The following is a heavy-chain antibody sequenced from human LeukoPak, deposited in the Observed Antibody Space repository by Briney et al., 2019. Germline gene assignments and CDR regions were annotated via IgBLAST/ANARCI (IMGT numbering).Heavy chain of an antibody. CDR1: VYSLTELS. J-gene: IGHJ4*02. CDR3: TTGGTGYYYVINY. D-gene: IGHD3-22*01. V-gene: IGHV1-24*01. Sequence: ASMTVSFKVSVYSLTELSIYWVRQAPGKGLEGVGGFDPEEGETIYAQKFQGRLTMTEDTSTDTAYMQLSSLRSEDTAVYYCTTGGTGYYYVINYWGQGTLVTVSS. CDR2: FDPEEGET.